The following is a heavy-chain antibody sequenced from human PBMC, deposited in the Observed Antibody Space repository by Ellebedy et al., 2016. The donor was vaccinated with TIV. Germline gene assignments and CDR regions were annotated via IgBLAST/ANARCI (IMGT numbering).Heavy chain of an antibody. D-gene: IGHD5-18*01. CDR3: ASSQRSYGSYY. CDR2: IKQDGSEK. J-gene: IGHJ4*02. CDR1: GFTFSSYW. V-gene: IGHV3-7*03. Sequence: GESLKISCAASGFTFSSYWMSWVRQAPGKGLEWVANIKQDGSEKYYVDSVKGRFTISRDNAKNSLYLQMNSLRAEDTAVYYCASSQRSYGSYYWGQGTLVTVSS.